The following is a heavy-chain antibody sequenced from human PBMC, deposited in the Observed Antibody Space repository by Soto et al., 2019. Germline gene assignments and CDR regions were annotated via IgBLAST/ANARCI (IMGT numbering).Heavy chain of an antibody. J-gene: IGHJ4*02. D-gene: IGHD3-3*01. Sequence: PSETLSLTCTVSGDSINSGLYYWTWIRQHPQKGLEWIGYIYPSGNTNYSPSLKSRVTISVDTSKNQFSLKLSSVTAADTAVYYCARGDLSTSGSQNWGQGTLVTVSS. CDR3: ARGDLSTSGSQN. CDR2: IYPSGNT. V-gene: IGHV4-31*03. CDR1: GDSINSGLYY.